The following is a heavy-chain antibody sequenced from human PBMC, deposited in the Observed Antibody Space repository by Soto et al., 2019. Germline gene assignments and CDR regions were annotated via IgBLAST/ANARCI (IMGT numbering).Heavy chain of an antibody. CDR1: GGTFSSYA. D-gene: IGHD6-6*01. Sequence: GASVKVSCKASGGTFSSYAISWVRQAPGQGLEWMGGIIPIFGTANYAQKFQGRVTITADESTSTAYMELSSLRSEDTAVYYCARKEMVYSSSNSYYYYGMDVWGQGTTVTVSS. CDR2: IIPIFGTA. CDR3: ARKEMVYSSSNSYYYYGMDV. V-gene: IGHV1-69*13. J-gene: IGHJ6*02.